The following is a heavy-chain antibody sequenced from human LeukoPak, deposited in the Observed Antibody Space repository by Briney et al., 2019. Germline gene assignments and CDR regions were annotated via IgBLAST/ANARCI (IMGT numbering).Heavy chain of an antibody. CDR2: INPNSGT. CDR1: GYTFSGYY. V-gene: IGHV1-2*02. D-gene: IGHD6-13*01. J-gene: IGHJ4*02. Sequence: ASVKVSCKASGYTFSGYYIHWVRQGPGQGLEWMGWINPNSGTNYAQNFQGRVTMTRDTSISTAYMELSRLRSDDTAVYYCAREEQHQRGRHFEYWGQGTLVTVSS. CDR3: AREEQHQRGRHFEY.